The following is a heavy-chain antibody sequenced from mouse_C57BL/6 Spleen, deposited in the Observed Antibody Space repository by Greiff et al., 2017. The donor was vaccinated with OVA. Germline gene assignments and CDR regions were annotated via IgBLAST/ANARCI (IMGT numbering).Heavy chain of an antibody. V-gene: IGHV5-4*01. Sequence: EVHLVESGGGLVKPGGSLKLSCAASGFTFSSYAMSWVRQTPEKRLEWVATISDGGSYTYYPDNVKGRFTISRDNAKNNLYLQMSHLKSEDTAMYYCARDQDYYCSSPYYFDYWGQGTTLTVSS. D-gene: IGHD1-1*01. J-gene: IGHJ2*01. CDR2: ISDGGSYT. CDR3: ARDQDYYCSSPYYFDY. CDR1: GFTFSSYA.